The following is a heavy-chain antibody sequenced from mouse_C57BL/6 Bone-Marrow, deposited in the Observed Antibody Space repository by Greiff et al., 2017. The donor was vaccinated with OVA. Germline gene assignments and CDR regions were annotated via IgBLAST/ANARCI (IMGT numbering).Heavy chain of an antibody. CDR3: AITYYGNPAWFAY. CDR2: IYPRDGST. CDR1: GYTFTDHT. Sequence: VQLQQSDAELVKPGASVKISCKVSGYTFTDHTIHWMKQRPEQGLEWIGYIYPRDGSTKYNEKFKGKATLTADKSSSTAYMQLNSLTSEDSAVYFCAITYYGNPAWFAYWGQGTLVTVSA. D-gene: IGHD2-10*01. J-gene: IGHJ3*01. V-gene: IGHV1-78*01.